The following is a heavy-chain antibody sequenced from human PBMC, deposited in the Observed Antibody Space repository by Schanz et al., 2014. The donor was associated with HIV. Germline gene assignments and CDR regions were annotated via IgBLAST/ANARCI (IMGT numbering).Heavy chain of an antibody. CDR2: ISYDGRNK. V-gene: IGHV3-30*03. CDR1: GFSFDTFG. CDR3: ARGGLGVVAEGNAFEP. Sequence: QVQLVESGGGVVQPGRSLRLSCAGSGFSFDTFGIHWVRQAPGKGLEWLAVISYDGRNKKFANSVKGRFTISRDNARNSLYLQIRSLRAEDTAVYYCARGGLGVVAEGNAFEPWGQGTLVTVSP. J-gene: IGHJ3*01. D-gene: IGHD2-15*01.